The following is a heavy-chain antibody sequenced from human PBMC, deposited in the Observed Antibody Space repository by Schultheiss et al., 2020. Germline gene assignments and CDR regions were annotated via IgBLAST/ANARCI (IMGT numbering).Heavy chain of an antibody. D-gene: IGHD5-24*01. CDR3: ARDLVMAGHYYFDY. V-gene: IGHV3-66*02. Sequence: GGSLRLSCAASGFTVSGNYMTWVRQAPGKGLEWVSVIYSGGTTYYSDSVTGRFTISRDNSKNTLYLQMNSLRAEDTAVYYCARDLVMAGHYYFDYWGQGTLVTVSS. CDR1: GFTVSGNY. J-gene: IGHJ4*02. CDR2: IYSGGTT.